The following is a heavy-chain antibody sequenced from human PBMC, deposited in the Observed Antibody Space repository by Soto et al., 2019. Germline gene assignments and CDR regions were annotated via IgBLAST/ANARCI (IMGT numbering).Heavy chain of an antibody. CDR1: GFTFSTYA. CDR3: AHPRGYGVFDAYDI. V-gene: IGHV3-23*01. D-gene: IGHD4-17*01. J-gene: IGHJ3*02. CDR2: ISASGDST. Sequence: GGSLRLSCAASGFTFSTYAMSWVRQAPGKGLEWVSAISASGDSTYSADSVRGRFAISRDNSINTLYLQMNSLRTEDTAVYYCAHPRGYGVFDAYDIWGQGTMVTV.